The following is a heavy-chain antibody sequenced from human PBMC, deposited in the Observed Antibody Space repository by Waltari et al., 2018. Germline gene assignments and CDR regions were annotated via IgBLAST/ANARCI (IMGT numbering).Heavy chain of an antibody. CDR3: ARVIDYGDYELDS. CDR2: INSDGRST. Sequence: VQLVESGGGLVQPGESLTLSCAASGFTFRRFWMHWVRQAPGKGLDWVSRINSDGRSTTYADSVKGRFTISRDNDKNTLYLHMNSLRGEDTAVYFCARVIDYGDYELDSWGQGTLVTV. CDR1: GFTFRRFW. D-gene: IGHD4-17*01. V-gene: IGHV3-74*01. J-gene: IGHJ4*02.